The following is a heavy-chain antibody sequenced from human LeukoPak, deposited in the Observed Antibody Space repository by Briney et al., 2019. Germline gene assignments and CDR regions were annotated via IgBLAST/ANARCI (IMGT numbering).Heavy chain of an antibody. Sequence: SETLSLTCTVSGGSISSYYWSWIRQPPGKGLEWIGYIYYSGSTNYNPSLKSRVTISVDTSKNQFSLKLSSVTAADTAVYYCARWGRYSSAFDYWGQGTLVTVSS. CDR3: ARWGRYSSAFDY. V-gene: IGHV4-59*01. CDR2: IYYSGST. D-gene: IGHD5-18*01. J-gene: IGHJ4*02. CDR1: GGSISSYY.